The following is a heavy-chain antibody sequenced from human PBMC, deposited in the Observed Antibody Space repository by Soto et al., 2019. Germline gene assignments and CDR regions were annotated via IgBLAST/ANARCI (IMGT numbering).Heavy chain of an antibody. Sequence: ASVKVSCKASGYTFTSYDINWVRQATGQGLEWKGWMNPNSGNTGYAQKFQGRVTMTRNTSISTAYMELSSLRSEDTAVYYCARSDGPGYYYYMDVWGKGTTGTVSS. CDR2: MNPNSGNT. D-gene: IGHD5-18*01. CDR3: ARSDGPGYYYYMDV. CDR1: GYTFTSYD. V-gene: IGHV1-8*01. J-gene: IGHJ6*03.